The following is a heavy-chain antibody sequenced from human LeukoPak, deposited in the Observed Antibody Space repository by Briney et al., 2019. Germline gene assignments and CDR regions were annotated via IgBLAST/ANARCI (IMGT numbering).Heavy chain of an antibody. CDR3: ARLERAHCNSPTCYVH. CDR2: FYYTENP. D-gene: IGHD2-2*01. J-gene: IGHJ4*02. CDR1: GGSISSYY. V-gene: IGHV4-39*01. Sequence: SETLSLTCTVSGGSISSYYWGWIRQPPGKGLEWIGSFYYTENPEYNPSLKSRVTISADTSKNQLSLKLSSVTAADTAVYYCARLERAHCNSPTCYVHWGQGTLVTVPS.